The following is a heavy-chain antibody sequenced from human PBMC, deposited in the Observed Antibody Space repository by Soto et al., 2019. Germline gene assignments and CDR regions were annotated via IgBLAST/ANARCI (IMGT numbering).Heavy chain of an antibody. D-gene: IGHD3-16*02. J-gene: IGHJ4*02. CDR2: ISPYNNA. Sequence: ASVKVSCTASGYTFTSYGISWVRQAPGQGLEWMGWISPYNNADYPQKVQGRVTMTRDTSTSTAYMELRSLRSDDTAVYYCARDRSSNDYWGQGTLVTVSS. V-gene: IGHV1-18*01. CDR3: ARDRSSNDY. CDR1: GYTFTSYG.